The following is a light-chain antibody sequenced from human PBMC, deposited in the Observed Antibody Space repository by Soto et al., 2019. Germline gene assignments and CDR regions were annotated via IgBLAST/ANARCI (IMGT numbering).Light chain of an antibody. J-gene: IGLJ1*01. CDR3: ASYTTSSTYV. V-gene: IGLV2-14*01. CDR1: SSDVGGYSY. Sequence: QSALTQPASVSGSPGQSIAISCTGTSSDVGGYSYVSWYQQQPGKAPKLVISDVSNRPSGVSDRFSGSKSGNTASLTISGLQTEDEADYYCASYTTSSTYVFGPGTKVPVL. CDR2: DVS.